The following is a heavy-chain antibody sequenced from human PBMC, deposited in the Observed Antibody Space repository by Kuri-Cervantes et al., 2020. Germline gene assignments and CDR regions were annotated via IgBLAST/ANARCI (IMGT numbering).Heavy chain of an antibody. J-gene: IGHJ4*02. D-gene: IGHD1-26*01. CDR1: GYTFTGYY. Sequence: ASVKVSCKASGYTFTGYYMHWVRQAPGQGLEWMGWISAYNGNTNYAQKLQGRVTMTTDTSTSTAYMELRSLRSDDTAVYYCALIVGATTRVVDYWGLGTLVTVSS. CDR3: ALIVGATTRVVDY. V-gene: IGHV1-18*04. CDR2: ISAYNGNT.